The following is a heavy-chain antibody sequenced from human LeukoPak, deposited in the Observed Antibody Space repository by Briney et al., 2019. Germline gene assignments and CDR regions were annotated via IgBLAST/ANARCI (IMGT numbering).Heavy chain of an antibody. J-gene: IGHJ4*02. CDR3: ARKANWGSVDY. CDR2: IYDIGNT. CDR1: GASISSVNYS. D-gene: IGHD7-27*01. V-gene: IGHV4-30-2*02. Sequence: SETLSLTCAVSGASISSVNYSWTWIRQPPGKGLGCIGFIYDIGNTYYNPSLESRVAISLARSKNQFSLKLSSVAAADTAVYYCARKANWGSVDYWGPGTLVTVSS.